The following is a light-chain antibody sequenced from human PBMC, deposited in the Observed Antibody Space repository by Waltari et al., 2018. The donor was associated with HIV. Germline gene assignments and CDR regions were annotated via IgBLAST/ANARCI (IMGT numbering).Light chain of an antibody. Sequence: EIVLTQSPDTLSLSPGERATLSCRASQSVSSTYLAWYQQKTGQAPRFLIYAASSRATGIPDRFSGSGSGTDFTLTISSLEPDDFAVYFCQQYDSSPPMYTFGQGTKLGIK. J-gene: IGKJ2*01. V-gene: IGKV3-20*01. CDR1: QSVSSTY. CDR3: QQYDSSPPMYT. CDR2: AAS.